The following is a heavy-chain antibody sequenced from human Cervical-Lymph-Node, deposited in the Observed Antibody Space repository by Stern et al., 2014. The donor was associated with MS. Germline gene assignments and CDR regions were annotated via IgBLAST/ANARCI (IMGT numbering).Heavy chain of an antibody. D-gene: IGHD3-16*02. CDR1: GFTFNTYV. J-gene: IGHJ5*02. CDR2: INSDGSRI. CDR3: GASGGVIAP. V-gene: IGHV3-74*02. Sequence: EVQLVESGGGLVQPGGSLRLSCAASGFTFNTYVMHWVRQAPGKGLVWVSRINSDGSRITYADSVKGRFTISRDNAKNTLYLQMNSLRVEDTAVYYCGASGGVIAPWGQGTLVTVSS.